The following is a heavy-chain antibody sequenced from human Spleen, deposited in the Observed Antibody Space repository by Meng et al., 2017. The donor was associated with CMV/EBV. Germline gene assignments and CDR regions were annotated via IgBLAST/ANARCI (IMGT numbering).Heavy chain of an antibody. CDR1: GFTFSSYA. Sequence: GESLKISCAASGFTFSSYAMSWVRQAPGKGLEWVSVIYSGGSTYYADSVKGRFTISRDNSKNTLYLQMNSLRAEDTAVYYCARVGMDVWGQGTTVTVSS. V-gene: IGHV3-53*01. J-gene: IGHJ6*02. CDR2: IYSGGST. CDR3: ARVGMDV.